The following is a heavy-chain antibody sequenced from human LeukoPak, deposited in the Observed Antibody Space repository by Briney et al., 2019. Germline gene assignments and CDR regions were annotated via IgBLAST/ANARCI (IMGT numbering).Heavy chain of an antibody. V-gene: IGHV5-51*01. J-gene: IGHJ5*02. D-gene: IGHD5-18*01. Sequence: GGSLEISCKGSGSNFTSYWIGWVRQVPGKGLEWMGIIYPGGCETRYSPSFEGQVTISADKSISTAYLQWSSLEASDTAMYYCARRLLGYSYGYDGISWFDPWGQGPLVTVSS. CDR3: ARRLLGYSYGYDGISWFDP. CDR2: IYPGGCET. CDR1: GSNFTSYW.